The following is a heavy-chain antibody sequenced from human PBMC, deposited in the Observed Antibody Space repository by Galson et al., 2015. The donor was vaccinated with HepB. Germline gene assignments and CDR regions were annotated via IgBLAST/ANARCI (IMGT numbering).Heavy chain of an antibody. D-gene: IGHD2-2*01. J-gene: IGHJ4*02. CDR1: GFTFSNYW. CDR2: IKQDGSEK. CDR3: ARDRTSFDYYFDY. V-gene: IGHV3-7*03. Sequence: SLRLSCAASGFTFSNYWIAWVRQAPGKGLEWVANIKQDGSEKYYVDSVKGRFTISRDNAKNSLFLQMNSLRAEDTAVYYCARDRTSFDYYFDYWGQGTLVIVSS.